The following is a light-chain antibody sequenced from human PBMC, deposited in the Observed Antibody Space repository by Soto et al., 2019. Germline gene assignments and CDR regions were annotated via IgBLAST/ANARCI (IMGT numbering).Light chain of an antibody. V-gene: IGLV2-14*01. CDR1: SSDVGGYHY. Sequence: QSALAQPASVSGSPGQSITISCTGTSSDVGGYHYVSWYQQHPGKAPKLIIYDVTYRPSGVSNRFSGSKSGNTASLTISGLQAEDEADYYCSSYTSTTTAVVFGGGTKLTVL. J-gene: IGLJ2*01. CDR2: DVT. CDR3: SSYTSTTTAVV.